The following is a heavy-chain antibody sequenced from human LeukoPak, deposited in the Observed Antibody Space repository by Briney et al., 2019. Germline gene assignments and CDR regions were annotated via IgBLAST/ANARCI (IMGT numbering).Heavy chain of an antibody. Sequence: ASVKVSCKASGYTLTGYYIHWVRQAPGQGLECVGWINPNSGGTNYAQKFQDRVTMTRDTSMSTAYMELSRLRSDDTAVYYCARGGSGSYFSWLDPWGQGTLVTVSS. CDR1: GYTLTGYY. CDR3: ARGGSGSYFSWLDP. J-gene: IGHJ5*02. D-gene: IGHD3-10*01. CDR2: INPNSGGT. V-gene: IGHV1-2*02.